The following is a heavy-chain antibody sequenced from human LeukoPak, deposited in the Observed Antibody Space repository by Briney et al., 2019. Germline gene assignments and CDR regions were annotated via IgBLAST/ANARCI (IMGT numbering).Heavy chain of an antibody. D-gene: IGHD2-2*01. J-gene: IGHJ4*02. Sequence: PGGSLRLSCAASGFTFSSYAMSWVRQAPGKGLEWVSAISGSGGSTYYADSVKGRFTISRDNSKNTLYLQMNSLRAEDTAVYYCATLTAYCSSISCHDYWGQGTLVTDSS. CDR3: ATLTAYCSSISCHDY. CDR2: ISGSGGST. V-gene: IGHV3-23*01. CDR1: GFTFSSYA.